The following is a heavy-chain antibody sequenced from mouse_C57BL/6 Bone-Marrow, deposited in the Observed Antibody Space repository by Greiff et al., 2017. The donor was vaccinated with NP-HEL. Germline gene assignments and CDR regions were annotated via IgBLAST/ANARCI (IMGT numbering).Heavy chain of an antibody. J-gene: IGHJ1*03. CDR3: TRRYDYDVAWYFDV. CDR2: IDPETGGT. CDR1: GYTFTDYE. V-gene: IGHV1-15*01. Sequence: VQLQQSGAELVRPGASVTLSCKASGYTFTDYEMHWVKQTPVHGLEWIGAIDPETGGTAYNQKFKGKAILTADKSSSTAYMELRSLTSEDSAVYYCTRRYDYDVAWYFDVWGTGTTVTVSS. D-gene: IGHD2-4*01.